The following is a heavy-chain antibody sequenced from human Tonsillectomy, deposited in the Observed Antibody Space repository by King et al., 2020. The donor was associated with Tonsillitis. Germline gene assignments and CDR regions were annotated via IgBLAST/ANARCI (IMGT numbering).Heavy chain of an antibody. D-gene: IGHD3-3*01. J-gene: IGHJ6*02. CDR1: GFIFDDYA. CDR2: ISWNSGNI. Sequence: DVQLVESGGGLVQPGRSLRLSCVASGFIFDDYAMHWVRQAPGKGLEWVSFISWNSGNIGYADSVKGRFTISRDNAKNSLYLQMNSLRAEDTALYYCAKGGDFGVRSCTAVWGQGTSVTVSS. V-gene: IGHV3-9*01. CDR3: AKGGDFGVRSCTAV.